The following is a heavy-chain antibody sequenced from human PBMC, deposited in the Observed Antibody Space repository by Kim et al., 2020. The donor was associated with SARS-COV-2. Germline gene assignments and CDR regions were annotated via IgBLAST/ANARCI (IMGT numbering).Heavy chain of an antibody. Sequence: DSWKCRFTISRDNSKNTLFLHMNSLRADDTAVYYCAKDSGGCGSYIPLDSWGQGTLVTVSS. CDR3: AKDSGGCGSYIPLDS. V-gene: IGHV3-23*01. J-gene: IGHJ4*02. D-gene: IGHD2-15*01.